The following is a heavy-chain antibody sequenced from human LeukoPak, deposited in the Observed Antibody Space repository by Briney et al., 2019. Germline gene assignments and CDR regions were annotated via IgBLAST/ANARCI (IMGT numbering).Heavy chain of an antibody. CDR2: TYYRSKWSD. CDR1: GDSVSSNSAA. CDR3: ARGRVTTIANYYYYYIDV. J-gene: IGHJ6*03. D-gene: IGHD4-17*01. V-gene: IGHV6-1*01. Sequence: SQTLSLTCAISGDSVSSNSAAWTWLRQSPSRGLEWLGRTYYRSKWSDDYAVSVKSRITINPDTSKNQFSLHLNSMTPEDTAIYYCARGRVTTIANYYYYYIDVWGEGTTVTVSS.